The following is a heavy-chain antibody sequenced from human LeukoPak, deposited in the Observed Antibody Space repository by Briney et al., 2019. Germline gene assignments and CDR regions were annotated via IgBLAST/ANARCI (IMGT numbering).Heavy chain of an antibody. CDR3: AKCGNSGCHLIDY. CDR1: GFTFSTNA. CDR2: ISGRTGST. V-gene: IGHV3-23*01. Sequence: GGSLRLSCAASGFTFSTNAMSWVRQAPGKGLEWVSAISGRTGSTYYSDSVKGRFTISRDNSKSTLYLQTDRLRAEDTAVYYCAKCGNSGCHLIDYWGQGTLVTVSS. D-gene: IGHD5-12*01. J-gene: IGHJ4*02.